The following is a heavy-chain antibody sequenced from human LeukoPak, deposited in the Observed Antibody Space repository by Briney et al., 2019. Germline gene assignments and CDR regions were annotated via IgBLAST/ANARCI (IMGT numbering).Heavy chain of an antibody. CDR3: ARGVNYDFWSGYSSYYFDY. Sequence: PGGSLRLSCAASGFTVCNNYMSWVRQAPGKGLEWVSVIYSGGSTYYADSVKGRFTISKDNSKNTLYLQMNSLRAEDTAVYYCARGVNYDFWSGYSSYYFDYWGQGTLVTVSS. D-gene: IGHD3-3*01. V-gene: IGHV3-53*01. CDR2: IYSGGST. J-gene: IGHJ4*02. CDR1: GFTVCNNY.